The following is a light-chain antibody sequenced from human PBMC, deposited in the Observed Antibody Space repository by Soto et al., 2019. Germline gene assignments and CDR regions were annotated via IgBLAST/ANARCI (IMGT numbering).Light chain of an antibody. Sequence: QSALTQPPSASGSPGQSVTISCSGTSSDVGGFNYVSWYQQHPGRAPKVLIYEVNKRPSGVPDRFSGSKSGSTASLTVSGLQAEDEAEYYCSSYAGSNRNVFGTGTKLTVL. J-gene: IGLJ1*01. V-gene: IGLV2-8*01. CDR2: EVN. CDR3: SSYAGSNRNV. CDR1: SSDVGGFNY.